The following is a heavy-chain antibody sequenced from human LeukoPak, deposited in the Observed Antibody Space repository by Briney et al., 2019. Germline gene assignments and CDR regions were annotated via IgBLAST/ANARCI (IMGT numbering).Heavy chain of an antibody. CDR3: ARTDDYGVQRHDY. CDR2: IYYNGNT. V-gene: IGHV4-31*03. CDR1: GGSVSSGGYC. Sequence: PSETLSLTCTVSGGSVSSGGYCWAWLRQHRGEGLEWIGYIYYNGNTYYNPSLKSRLTISGETSKNQFSLRLSSVTAADTAVYYCARTDDYGVQRHDYWGQGTLVTVSS. J-gene: IGHJ4*02. D-gene: IGHD4-17*01.